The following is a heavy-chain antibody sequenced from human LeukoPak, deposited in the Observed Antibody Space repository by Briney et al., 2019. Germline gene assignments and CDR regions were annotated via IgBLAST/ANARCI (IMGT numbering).Heavy chain of an antibody. CDR1: GFTLSSYW. CDR3: ARDQHCSGGSCYSRAFDI. Sequence: GGSLRLSCAASGFTLSSYWMSWVRQAPGKALEWVANIKQDGSEKYYVDSVKGRFTISRDNAENSLYLQMNSLRAEATAVYYCARDQHCSGGSCYSRAFDIWGQGTMVTVSS. J-gene: IGHJ3*02. D-gene: IGHD2-15*01. CDR2: IKQDGSEK. V-gene: IGHV3-7*03.